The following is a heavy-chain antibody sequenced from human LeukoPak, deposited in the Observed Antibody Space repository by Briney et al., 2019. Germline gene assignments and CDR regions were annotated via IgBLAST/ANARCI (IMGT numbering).Heavy chain of an antibody. V-gene: IGHV3-66*01. D-gene: IGHD2-15*01. Sequence: LPGGSLRLSCAASGFTVSSNYMSWVRQAPGKGLEWVSVIYSGGSTYYADSVKGRFTISRDNSKNTLYLQMNSLRAEDTAVYYCARAHCSGGSCYFFDYWGQGTLVTVSS. J-gene: IGHJ4*02. CDR2: IYSGGST. CDR1: GFTVSSNY. CDR3: ARAHCSGGSCYFFDY.